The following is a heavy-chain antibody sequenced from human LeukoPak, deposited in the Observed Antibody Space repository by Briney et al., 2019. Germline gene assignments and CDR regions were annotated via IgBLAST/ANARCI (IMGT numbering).Heavy chain of an antibody. CDR1: GFTFSSYA. CDR3: ARDFQSTVTTPSDY. Sequence: GGSLRLSCAASGFTFSSYAMHWVRQAPGKGLEYVSAISSNGGSTYYANSVKGRFTISRDNSKNTLYLQMGSLRAEDMAVYYCARDFQSTVTTPSDYWGQGTLVTVSS. J-gene: IGHJ4*02. V-gene: IGHV3-64*01. CDR2: ISSNGGST. D-gene: IGHD4-17*01.